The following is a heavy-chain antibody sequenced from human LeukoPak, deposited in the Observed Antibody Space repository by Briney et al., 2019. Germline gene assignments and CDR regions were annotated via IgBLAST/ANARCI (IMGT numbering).Heavy chain of an antibody. CDR2: ISAYNGNT. D-gene: IGHD5-24*01. Sequence: ASVKVSCKASGYTFTNYGISWVRQAPGQGPEWMGWISAYNGNTNYAQKLQGRVTMTTDTSTSTAYMELRSLRSDDTAVYYCARDLFARDGYNSQGDYWGQGTLVTASS. V-gene: IGHV1-18*01. CDR3: ARDLFARDGYNSQGDY. CDR1: GYTFTNYG. J-gene: IGHJ4*02.